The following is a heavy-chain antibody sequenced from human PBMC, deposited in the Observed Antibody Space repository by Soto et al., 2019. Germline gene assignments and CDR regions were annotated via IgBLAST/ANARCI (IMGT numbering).Heavy chain of an antibody. CDR3: AREMGKQLKNWFER. CDR1: GYTFTGYY. Sequence: ASVKVSCKASGYTFTGYYMHWMRQAPGQGLEWMGWINPNSGGTNYAQKFQGRVTMTRDTSISTAYMELSRLRSDDTAVYYCAREMGKQLKNWFERWGQGTLGTVCS. V-gene: IGHV1-2*02. CDR2: INPNSGGT. J-gene: IGHJ5*02. D-gene: IGHD6-13*01.